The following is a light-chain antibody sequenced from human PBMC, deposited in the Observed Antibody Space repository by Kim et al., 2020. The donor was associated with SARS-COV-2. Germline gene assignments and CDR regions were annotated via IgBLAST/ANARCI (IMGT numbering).Light chain of an antibody. V-gene: IGLV3-19*01. CDR3: KVRDSSGTLRV. CDR1: SLRSYY. Sequence: SSELTQDPDVSVALGQTVSITCQGDSLRSYYASWYQQKPGQAPVLVIYGENNRPSGIPDRFSGSSSGNTASLTITGAQADDEADYYCKVRDSSGTLRVFAGGTQLTVL. J-gene: IGLJ3*02. CDR2: GEN.